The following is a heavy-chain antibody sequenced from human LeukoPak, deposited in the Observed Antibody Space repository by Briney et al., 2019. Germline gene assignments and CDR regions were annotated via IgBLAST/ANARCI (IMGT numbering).Heavy chain of an antibody. Sequence: SVKVSCKASGGTFSSYAISWVRQAPGQGLEWMGRIIPIFGTANYAQKFQGRVTITTDESTSTAYMELSSLRSEDTAVYYCARDRCSGGSCSFDYWGQGALVTVSS. V-gene: IGHV1-69*05. J-gene: IGHJ4*02. CDR3: ARDRCSGGSCSFDY. D-gene: IGHD2-15*01. CDR2: IIPIFGTA. CDR1: GGTFSSYA.